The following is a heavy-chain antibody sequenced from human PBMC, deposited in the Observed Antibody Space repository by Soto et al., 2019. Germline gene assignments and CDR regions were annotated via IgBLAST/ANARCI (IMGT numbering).Heavy chain of an antibody. V-gene: IGHV1-18*01. D-gene: IGHD3-3*01. CDR3: AGDPTTIPRVVKDLHWFDP. J-gene: IGHJ5*02. Sequence: QVQLVQSGAEVKKPGASVKVSCKASGYTFTTSGISWVRQAPGQGLEWMGWISAYNGNTKYAQKVQDRVTMTTDTSTSTAYMELRSPRSADTAVYYWAGDPTTIPRVVKDLHWFDPWGQGTLVTVSS. CDR1: GYTFTTSG. CDR2: ISAYNGNT.